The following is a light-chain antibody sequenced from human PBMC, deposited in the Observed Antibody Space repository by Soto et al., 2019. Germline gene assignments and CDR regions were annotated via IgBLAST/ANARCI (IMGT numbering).Light chain of an antibody. CDR1: QSVNSSY. CDR3: QQYDNSFRT. J-gene: IGKJ1*01. Sequence: EIVLTQSPGTLSLSPGERATLSCRASQSVNSSYLAWYQQKPGQSPRVLIYGASSRATGIPDRFSGSGSGTDFTLTISRLEPEDFAVYYCQQYDNSFRTFGQGTKVEIK. V-gene: IGKV3-20*01. CDR2: GAS.